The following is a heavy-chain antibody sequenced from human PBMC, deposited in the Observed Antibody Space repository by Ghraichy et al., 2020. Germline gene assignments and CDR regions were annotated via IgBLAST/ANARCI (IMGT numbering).Heavy chain of an antibody. J-gene: IGHJ4*02. CDR1: GFTFSSYA. D-gene: IGHD3-22*01. CDR2: ISGSGGST. V-gene: IGHV3-23*01. Sequence: GGSLRLSCAASGFTFSSYAMSWVRQAPGKGLEWVSAISGSGGSTYYADSVKGRFTISRDNSKNTLYLQMNSLRAEDTAVYYCAKDAFYGSSGYPNYFDYWGQGTLVTVSS. CDR3: AKDAFYGSSGYPNYFDY.